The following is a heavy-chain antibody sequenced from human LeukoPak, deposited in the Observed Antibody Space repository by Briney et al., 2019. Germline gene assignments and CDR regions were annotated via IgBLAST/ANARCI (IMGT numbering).Heavy chain of an antibody. CDR3: WVLEGWYFDL. CDR1: GFTSGDSA. J-gene: IGHJ2*01. V-gene: IGHV3-49*04. D-gene: IGHD5-24*01. Sequence: PGGSLRLSCTASGFTSGDSAMTWVRQALGKGLEWVGVIRSNANGGTAEYGASVKDRFSISRDDSKNMAYLQMNSLKSEDTAVYYCWVLEGWYFDLWGRGTLVTVSS. CDR2: IRSNANGGTA.